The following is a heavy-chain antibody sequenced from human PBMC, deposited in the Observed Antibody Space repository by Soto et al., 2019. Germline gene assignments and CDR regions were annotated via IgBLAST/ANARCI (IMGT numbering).Heavy chain of an antibody. CDR2: ISGSGGST. CDR3: AKDLAMAGTDYGMDV. Sequence: PGGSLRLCCAASGFTVSSYAVGWVRQAPGKGLEWVSAISGSGGSTYYADSVKGRFTISRDNSKNTLYLQMNSLRAEDTAVYYCAKDLAMAGTDYGMDVWGHGTTVTVSS. D-gene: IGHD6-19*01. V-gene: IGHV3-23*01. J-gene: IGHJ6*02. CDR1: GFTVSSYA.